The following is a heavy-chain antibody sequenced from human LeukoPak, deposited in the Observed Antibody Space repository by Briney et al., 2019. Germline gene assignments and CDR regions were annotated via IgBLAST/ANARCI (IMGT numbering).Heavy chain of an antibody. V-gene: IGHV1-2*02. CDR2: IIPNSGGT. CDR1: GYTFTGYY. D-gene: IGHD6-19*01. J-gene: IGHJ4*02. Sequence: ASVKVSCKASGYTFTGYYMHWVRQAPGQGLEWMGWIIPNSGGTNYAQKFQGGVTMTRDTSISTAYMELSRLRSDDTAVYYCAREKAVAGTFAGFDYRGQGTLVTVSS. CDR3: AREKAVAGTFAGFDY.